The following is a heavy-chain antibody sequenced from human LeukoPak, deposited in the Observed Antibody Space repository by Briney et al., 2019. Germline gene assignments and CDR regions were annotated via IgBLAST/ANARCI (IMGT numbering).Heavy chain of an antibody. J-gene: IGHJ5*02. CDR3: ARALAVAGTGGFDP. Sequence: GGSLRLSCAASGFTFSNYNINWVRQAPGKGLVWVSRINTDGSSTSYADSVKGRFTISRDNAKNTLYLQMSSLRAEDTAVYYCARALAVAGTGGFDPWGQGTLVTVSS. V-gene: IGHV3-74*01. CDR1: GFTFSNYN. CDR2: INTDGSST. D-gene: IGHD6-19*01.